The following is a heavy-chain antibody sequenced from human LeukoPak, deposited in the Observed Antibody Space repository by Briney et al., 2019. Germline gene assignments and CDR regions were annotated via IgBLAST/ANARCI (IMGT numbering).Heavy chain of an antibody. CDR2: FSISGSTI. V-gene: IGHV3-48*04. Sequence: HPGGSLRLSCAASGFTFIIYWMNWSRQAPGKGLEWVSYFSISGSTIYYAGSVKGRFTISRDNAKNSLYLQMNSLRAEDTAVYYCARAFLRGRTGYYYYGMDVWGQGTTVTVSS. J-gene: IGHJ6*02. D-gene: IGHD1-26*01. CDR1: GFTFIIYW. CDR3: ARAFLRGRTGYYYYGMDV.